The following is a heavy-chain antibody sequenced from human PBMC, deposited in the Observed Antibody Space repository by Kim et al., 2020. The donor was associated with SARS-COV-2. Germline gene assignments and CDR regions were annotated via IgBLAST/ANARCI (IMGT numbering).Heavy chain of an antibody. V-gene: IGHV3-15*01. D-gene: IGHD2-21*01. CDR3: TTDACGGDCYYYYYYGMDV. Sequence: GGSLRLSCAASGFTFTNAWMSWVRQAPGKGLEWVGHIKSKTDGGTADYAAPVKGRFTISRDDSKNTLYLQMNSLKTEDTAVYYCTTDACGGDCYYYYYYGMDVWGQGTTVTVSS. J-gene: IGHJ6*02. CDR1: GFTFTNAW. CDR2: IKSKTDGGTA.